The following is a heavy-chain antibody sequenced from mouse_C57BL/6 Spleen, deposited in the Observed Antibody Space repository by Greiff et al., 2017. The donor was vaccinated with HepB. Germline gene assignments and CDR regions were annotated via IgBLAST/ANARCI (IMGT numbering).Heavy chain of an antibody. D-gene: IGHD2-14*01. CDR3: AKNGGGTPQGYFDV. CDR1: GFSLTSYG. J-gene: IGHJ1*03. V-gene: IGHV2-5*01. CDR2: IWRGGST. Sequence: QVQLKESGPGLVQPSHSLSITCTVSGFSLTSYGVHWVRQSPGKGLEWLGVIWRGGSTDYNAAFMSRLSITKDNSKSQVFFKMNSLQADDTAIYYCAKNGGGTPQGYFDVWGTGTTVTVSS.